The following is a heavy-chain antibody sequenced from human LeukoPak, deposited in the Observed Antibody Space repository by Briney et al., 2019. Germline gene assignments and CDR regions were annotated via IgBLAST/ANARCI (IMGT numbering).Heavy chain of an antibody. CDR2: INPNSGGT. D-gene: IGHD5-12*01. J-gene: IGHJ6*03. CDR1: GYTLTGYY. Sequence: ASVKVSCKASGYTLTGYYMHWVRQAPGQGLEWMGWINPNSGGTNYAQKFQGRVTMTRDTSISTAYMELSRLRSDDTAVYYCARSGYDYYYYMDVWGKGTTVTVSS. CDR3: ARSGYDYYYYMDV. V-gene: IGHV1-2*02.